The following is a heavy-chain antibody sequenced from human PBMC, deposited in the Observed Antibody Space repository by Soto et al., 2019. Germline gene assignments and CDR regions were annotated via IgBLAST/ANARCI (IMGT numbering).Heavy chain of an antibody. D-gene: IGHD3-9*01. V-gene: IGHV3-72*01. J-gene: IGHJ4*02. CDR1: SVSISSSSNH. CDR2: IRRKANSYTT. Sequence: LSLTCTVSSVSISSSSNHWGWIRQPPGKGLEWVGRIRRKANSYTTVYAASVKGRFIISRDDSMNSVYLQMNSLKTEDTAVYYCARGPDSSTGYYGPFEYWGQGILVTVS. CDR3: ARGPDSSTGYYGPFEY.